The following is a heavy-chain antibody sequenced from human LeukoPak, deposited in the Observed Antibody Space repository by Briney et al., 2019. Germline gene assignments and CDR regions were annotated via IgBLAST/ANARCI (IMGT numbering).Heavy chain of an antibody. J-gene: IGHJ4*02. V-gene: IGHV3-53*01. Sequence: GGSLRPSCAASGFTVSTNYMSWVRQAPGKGLEWVSVIYSGGSTYYADPVKGRFTISRDNSKNNMFLTMNSPRDDDTDVYYCEKGADRGGAVTIFDYWGQGTLVTVSS. D-gene: IGHD3-3*01. CDR2: IYSGGST. CDR1: GFTVSTNY. CDR3: EKGADRGGAVTIFDY.